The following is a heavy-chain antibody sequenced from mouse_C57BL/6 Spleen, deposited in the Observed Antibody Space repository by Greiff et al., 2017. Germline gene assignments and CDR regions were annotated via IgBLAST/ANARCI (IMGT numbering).Heavy chain of an antibody. CDR3: ARSRARDYYAMDY. V-gene: IGHV1-81*01. D-gene: IGHD3-3*01. J-gene: IGHJ4*01. Sequence: VQLQQSGAELARPGASVKLSCKASGYTFTSYGISWVKQRTGQGLEWIGEIYPRSGNTYYNEKFKGKATLTADKSSSTAYMELRSLTSEDSAVYFCARSRARDYYAMDYWGQGTSVTVSS. CDR1: GYTFTSYG. CDR2: IYPRSGNT.